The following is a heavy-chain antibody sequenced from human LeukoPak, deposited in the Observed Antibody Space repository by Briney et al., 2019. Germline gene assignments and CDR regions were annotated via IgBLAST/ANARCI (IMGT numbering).Heavy chain of an antibody. CDR2: THYSGST. CDR3: ARGGDYDLAFDI. Sequence: PSETLSLTCTVSGGSISSYYWSWIRQPPGKGLEWIGYTHYSGSTNYNPSLKSRVTISVDTSKNQFSLKLSSVTAADTAVYYCARGGDYDLAFDIWGQGTMVTVSS. D-gene: IGHD5-12*01. CDR1: GGSISSYY. J-gene: IGHJ3*02. V-gene: IGHV4-59*12.